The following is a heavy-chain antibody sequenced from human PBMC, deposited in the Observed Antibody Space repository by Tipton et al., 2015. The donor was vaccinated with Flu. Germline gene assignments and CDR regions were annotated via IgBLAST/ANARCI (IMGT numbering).Heavy chain of an antibody. J-gene: IGHJ3*02. D-gene: IGHD2-21*01. Sequence: TLSLTCAVYGGSFSGYYWSWIRQPPGKGLEWIGEINHSGSTNYNPSLKSRVTISVDTSKNQFSLKLSSVTAADTAVYYCARRHIVVMIADDAFDIWGQGTMVTVSS. CDR2: INHSGST. CDR3: ARRHIVVMIADDAFDI. CDR1: GGSFSGYY. V-gene: IGHV4-34*01.